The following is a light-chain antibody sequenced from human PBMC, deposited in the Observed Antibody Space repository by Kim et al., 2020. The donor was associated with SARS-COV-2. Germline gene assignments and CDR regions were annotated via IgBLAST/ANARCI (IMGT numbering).Light chain of an antibody. V-gene: IGLV2-14*03. CDR3: SSYTTSISWV. J-gene: IGLJ3*02. Sequence: QSALTEPASVSGSPGQSITISCTGTSSDVGGYNYVSWYQQHPGKAPKLMIYDVSKRPSGVSNRFSGSKSGNTASLTISGLQVEDEADYYCSSYTTSISWVFGGGTQLTVL. CDR2: DVS. CDR1: SSDVGGYNY.